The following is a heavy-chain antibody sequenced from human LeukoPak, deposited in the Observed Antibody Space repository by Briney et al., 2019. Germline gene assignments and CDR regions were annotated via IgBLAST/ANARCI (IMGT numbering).Heavy chain of an antibody. J-gene: IGHJ5*02. CDR3: ARDGGSNNHWFDP. Sequence: SETLSLTCDVYGGSFRTYYWIWIRQPPGKGLEWIGEINHSGTTNYNPSLKSRVTISIDTSKNQFYLKLTSVTAADTAVYYCARDGGSNNHWFDPWGQGTLVTVSS. D-gene: IGHD4-23*01. V-gene: IGHV4-34*01. CDR2: INHSGTT. CDR1: GGSFRTYY.